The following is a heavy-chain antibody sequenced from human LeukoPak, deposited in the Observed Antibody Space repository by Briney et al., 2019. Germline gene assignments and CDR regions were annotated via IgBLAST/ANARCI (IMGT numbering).Heavy chain of an antibody. CDR1: GYSFTSYW. CDR2: VFPTDSDT. CDR3: ARPESGSFRANFDS. Sequence: GKSLKISCKGSGYSFTSYWVAWVRQMPGKGLEWMGVVFPTDSDTRYRPSFQGQVTISADKSISTAYLQWSSLRASDTAIYYCARPESGSFRANFDSWGQGTLDTVSS. V-gene: IGHV5-51*01. J-gene: IGHJ4*02. D-gene: IGHD1-26*01.